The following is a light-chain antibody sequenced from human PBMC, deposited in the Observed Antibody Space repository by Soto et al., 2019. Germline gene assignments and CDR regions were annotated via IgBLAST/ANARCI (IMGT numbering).Light chain of an antibody. CDR3: SSYAGSSNV. CDR1: SSDVGGYNY. CDR2: EVN. V-gene: IGLV2-8*01. Sequence: QSALTQPPSASGSPGQSVAISCTGTSSDVGGYNYVSWYQQHPGKAPKLMIYEVNKRPSGVPDRFSGSKSGNTASLTVSGLQAEDEADYYCSSYAGSSNVFATGTNSPS. J-gene: IGLJ1*01.